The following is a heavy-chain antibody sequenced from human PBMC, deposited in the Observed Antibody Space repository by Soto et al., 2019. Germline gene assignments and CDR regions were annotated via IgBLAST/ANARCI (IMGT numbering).Heavy chain of an antibody. CDR1: GGSISSGDYY. Sequence: SETLSLTCTVSGGSISSGDYYWSWIRQPPGKGLEWIGYIYYSGSTYYNPSLKSRVTISVDTSKNQFSLKLSSVTAADTAVYYCASGPAAQGYGMDVWGQGTTVTVSS. D-gene: IGHD2-2*01. CDR2: IYYSGST. CDR3: ASGPAAQGYGMDV. V-gene: IGHV4-30-4*01. J-gene: IGHJ6*02.